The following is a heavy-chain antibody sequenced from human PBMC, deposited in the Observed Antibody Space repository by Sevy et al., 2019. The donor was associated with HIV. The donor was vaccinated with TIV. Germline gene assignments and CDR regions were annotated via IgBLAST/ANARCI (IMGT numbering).Heavy chain of an antibody. J-gene: IGHJ4*02. V-gene: IGHV1-24*01. CDR1: GYTLSQVS. CDR3: AITKDYYDSSGCPFDY. D-gene: IGHD3-22*01. CDR2: FDPEDGET. Sequence: ASVKVSCKVSGYTLSQVSMHWVRQVPVKGLEWMGSFDPEDGETIYAQKFQGRLTMTEDTSTDTAYMELSSLKSEDTAVFYCAITKDYYDSSGCPFDYWGQGTLVTVSS.